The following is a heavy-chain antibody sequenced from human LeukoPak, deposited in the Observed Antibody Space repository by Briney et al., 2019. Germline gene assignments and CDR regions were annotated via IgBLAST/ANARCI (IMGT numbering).Heavy chain of an antibody. D-gene: IGHD5-18*01. CDR3: ARGPIQLWIHNAMDV. CDR2: IRSKAYRWTT. J-gene: IGHJ6*02. CDR1: GFTFGDHA. Sequence: PGGSLRLSCTGSGFTFGDHAMSWVRQAPGKGLEWVGFIRSKAYRWTTEYAASVKGRFTISRDDSASIAYLQMNSLRTEDTAVYYCARGPIQLWIHNAMDVWGQGTTVTVSS. V-gene: IGHV3-49*04.